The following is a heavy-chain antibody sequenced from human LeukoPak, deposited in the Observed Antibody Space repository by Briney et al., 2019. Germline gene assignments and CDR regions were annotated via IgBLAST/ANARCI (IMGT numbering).Heavy chain of an antibody. D-gene: IGHD5-12*01. CDR1: GASTSHFY. V-gene: IGHV4-59*01. CDR3: ARSAEWLRNAFDI. J-gene: IGHJ3*02. Sequence: SETLSLTCTVSGASTSHFYWNWIRQPPGKGLEWIGYMHDSGSTKHNPSLKSRVSTSIDTSKNQVSLQLTSVTAADTAIYYCARSAEWLRNAFDIWGQGTVVSVSS. CDR2: MHDSGST.